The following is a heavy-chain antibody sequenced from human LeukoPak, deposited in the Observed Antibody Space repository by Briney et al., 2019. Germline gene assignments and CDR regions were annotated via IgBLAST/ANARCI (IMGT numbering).Heavy chain of an antibody. CDR2: IWYDGSNK. Sequence: GGSLRLSCAASGFTFSSYGMHWVRQAPGKGLEWVAVIWYDGSNKYYADSVKGRFTISRDNSKNTLYLQMNSLRAEDTAVYYCVRLNWRRKAFDVWGQGTMVTASS. CDR3: VRLNWRRKAFDV. CDR1: GFTFSSYG. J-gene: IGHJ3*01. D-gene: IGHD1-20*01. V-gene: IGHV3-33*01.